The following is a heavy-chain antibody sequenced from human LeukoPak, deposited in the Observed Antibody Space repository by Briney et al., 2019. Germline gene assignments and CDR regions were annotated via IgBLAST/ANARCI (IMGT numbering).Heavy chain of an antibody. J-gene: IGHJ3*02. D-gene: IGHD6-19*01. V-gene: IGHV1-8*03. Sequence: ASVKVSSKASGYTFTSYDINWVRQATGQGLEWMGWMNPNSGNTGYAQKFQGRVTITRNTSISTAYMELSSLRSEDTAVYYCARGYRQWLVYNDAFDIWGQGTMVTVSS. CDR3: ARGYRQWLVYNDAFDI. CDR1: GYTFTSYD. CDR2: MNPNSGNT.